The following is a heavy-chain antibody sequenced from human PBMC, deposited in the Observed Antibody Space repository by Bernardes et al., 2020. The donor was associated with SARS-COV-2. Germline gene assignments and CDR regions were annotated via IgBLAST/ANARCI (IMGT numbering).Heavy chain of an antibody. J-gene: IGHJ4*02. V-gene: IGHV3-21*01. CDR2: ISSRSDYI. CDR3: ARSKVGAPFDC. Sequence: GGSLRLSCAASGFTFSSYSMNWVRQAPGKGLEWVSSISSRSDYIFYADSVKGRFTISRDNAENSLYLQMNSLRAEDTAVYYCARSKVGAPFDCWGQGTLVTVSS. D-gene: IGHD1-26*01. CDR1: GFTFSSYS.